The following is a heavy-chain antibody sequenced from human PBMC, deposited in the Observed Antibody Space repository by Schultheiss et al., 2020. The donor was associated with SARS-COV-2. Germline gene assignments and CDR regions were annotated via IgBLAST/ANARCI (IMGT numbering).Heavy chain of an antibody. CDR3: AKDLGQLFDLYDY. J-gene: IGHJ4*02. Sequence: GGSLRLSCAASGFSFRNYAMSWVRQAPGKGLKWVSAITGSGYNTFYADSVKGRFTISRDNSKNTLYLQMNSLRVEDTAIYYCAKDLGQLFDLYDYWGRGTLVTVSS. CDR1: GFSFRNYA. V-gene: IGHV3-23*01. CDR2: ITGSGYNT. D-gene: IGHD3-9*01.